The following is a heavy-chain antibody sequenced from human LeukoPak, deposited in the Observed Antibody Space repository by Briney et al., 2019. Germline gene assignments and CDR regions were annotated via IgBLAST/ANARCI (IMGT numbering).Heavy chain of an antibody. V-gene: IGHV4-39*07. Sequence: SETPSLTCTVSGGSLSRSTYYWGWIRQPPGKGLEWIGNIYYNGNTYYTPSLKSRVTISIDTSKNQFSLKLSSVTAADTAVYYCARRRLKNPDSSGFLDYWGQGALVSVSS. CDR3: ARRRLKNPDSSGFLDY. D-gene: IGHD3-22*01. J-gene: IGHJ4*02. CDR1: GGSLSRSTYY. CDR2: IYYNGNT.